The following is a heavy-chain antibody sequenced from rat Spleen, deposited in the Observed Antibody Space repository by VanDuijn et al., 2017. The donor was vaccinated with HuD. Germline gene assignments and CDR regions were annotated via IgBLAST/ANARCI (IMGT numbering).Heavy chain of an antibody. D-gene: IGHD1-12*02. J-gene: IGHJ3*01. CDR3: ARDNYDGTYYYGFAY. CDR2: INNTGGYT. V-gene: IGHV5-31*01. CDR1: GFTFTDYW. Sequence: VRLVESGGGLVQPGRSLRLSCVAYGFTFTDYWMTWVRQAKGQGQERLASINNTGGYTFYSDSVKCRFIISRDNAKNTLYLQMNSLRSEDTATYYCARDNYDGTYYYGFAYWGQGTLVTVSS.